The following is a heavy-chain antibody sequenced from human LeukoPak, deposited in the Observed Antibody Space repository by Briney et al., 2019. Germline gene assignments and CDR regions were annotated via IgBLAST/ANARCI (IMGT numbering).Heavy chain of an antibody. CDR3: ANTMVRGVLDAFDI. Sequence: ASVKVSCKASGGTFSSYAISWVRQAPGQGLEWMGGIIPIFGTANYAQKFQGRVTITADESTSTAYMELSSLRSEDTAVYYCANTMVRGVLDAFDIWGQGTTVTVSS. V-gene: IGHV1-69*13. D-gene: IGHD3-10*01. J-gene: IGHJ3*02. CDR1: GGTFSSYA. CDR2: IIPIFGTA.